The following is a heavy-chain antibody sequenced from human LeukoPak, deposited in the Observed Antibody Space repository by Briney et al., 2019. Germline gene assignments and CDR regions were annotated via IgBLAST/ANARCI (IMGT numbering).Heavy chain of an antibody. CDR1: GGSFSGYY. CDR2: INHSGST. Sequence: SETLSLTCAVYGGSFSGYYWSWIRQPPGKGLEWIGEINHSGSTNYNPSLKSRVTISVDTSKNQFSLKLRSVTAADTAVYYCARVGGSSSVDYWGQGTLVTVSS. V-gene: IGHV4-34*01. CDR3: ARVGGSSSVDY. D-gene: IGHD6-6*01. J-gene: IGHJ4*02.